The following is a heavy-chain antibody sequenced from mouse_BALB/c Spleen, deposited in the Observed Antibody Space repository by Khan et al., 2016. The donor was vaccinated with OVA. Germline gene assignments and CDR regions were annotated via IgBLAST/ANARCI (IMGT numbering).Heavy chain of an antibody. J-gene: IGHJ2*01. CDR3: ARNRNGYFDA. Sequence: QVQLKESGPGLVQPSQSLSITCTVSGFSLTNYGVHWVRQSPGKGLEWLGVIWSDGITDYNATFISRLSISKDNSKGQVFFKMNSLQPNDTAIYYGARNRNGYFDAWGQGSTLTVSS. CDR2: IWSDGIT. V-gene: IGHV2-2*02. CDR1: GFSLTNYG. D-gene: IGHD1-1*02.